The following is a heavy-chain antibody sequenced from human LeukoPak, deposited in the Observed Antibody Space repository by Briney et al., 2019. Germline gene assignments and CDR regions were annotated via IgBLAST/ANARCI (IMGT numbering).Heavy chain of an antibody. CDR2: ISYDGSNK. CDR1: GFTFSSYA. J-gene: IGHJ4*02. CDR3: ARDRVGATDYFDY. V-gene: IGHV3-30-3*01. Sequence: GGSLRLSCAASGFTFSSYAMHWVRQAPGKGLEWVAVISYDGSNKYYADSVKGRFTISRDNSKNTLYLQMNSLRAEDTAVYYCARDRVGATDYFDYWGRGTLVTVSS. D-gene: IGHD1-26*01.